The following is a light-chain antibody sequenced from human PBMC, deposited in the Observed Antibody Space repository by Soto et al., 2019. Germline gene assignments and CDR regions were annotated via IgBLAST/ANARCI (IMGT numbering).Light chain of an antibody. CDR3: QQRSNWPPT. V-gene: IGKV3-11*01. Sequence: EIVLTQYPATLALSPVERAPLXCRASQSVSSYLAWYQQKPGQAPRLLIDDAYNRATGIPARFSGRGSGTDFTLTISSLEPEYFAVYYCQQRSNWPPTFGQGTKVDIK. CDR1: QSVSSY. J-gene: IGKJ1*01. CDR2: DAY.